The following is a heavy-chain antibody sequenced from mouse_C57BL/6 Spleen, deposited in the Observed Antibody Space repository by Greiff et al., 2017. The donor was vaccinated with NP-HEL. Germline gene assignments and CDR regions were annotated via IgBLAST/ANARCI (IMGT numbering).Heavy chain of an antibody. V-gene: IGHV1-81*01. Sequence: QVQLQQSGAELARPGASVKLSCKASGYTFTSYGISWVKQRTGQGLEWIGEIYPRSGNTYYNEKFKGKATLTADKSSSTAYMELRSLTSEDSAVYFCAREGPIYYDYDGYAMDYWGQGTSVTVSS. CDR2: IYPRSGNT. CDR3: AREGPIYYDYDGYAMDY. D-gene: IGHD2-4*01. CDR1: GYTFTSYG. J-gene: IGHJ4*01.